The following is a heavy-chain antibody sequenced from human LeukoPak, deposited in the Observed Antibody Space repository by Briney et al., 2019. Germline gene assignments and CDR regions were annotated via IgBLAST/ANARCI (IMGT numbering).Heavy chain of an antibody. CDR1: GFSLSTSGMC. Sequence: SGPTLVNPTQTLTLTCTFSGFSLSTSGMCVSWIRQPPGKALEWLARTDWDDDKYYSTSLKTRLTISKDTSKNQVVLTMTNMDPVDTATYYCARSFRSSGGSCYSGFDYWGQGTLVTVSS. D-gene: IGHD2-15*01. V-gene: IGHV2-70*11. CDR2: TDWDDDK. J-gene: IGHJ4*02. CDR3: ARSFRSSGGSCYSGFDY.